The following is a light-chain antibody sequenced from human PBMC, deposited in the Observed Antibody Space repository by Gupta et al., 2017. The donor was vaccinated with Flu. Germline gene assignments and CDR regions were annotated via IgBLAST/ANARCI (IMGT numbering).Light chain of an antibody. CDR3: SSYSGSSTL. Sequence: QSALTQPASVSGSPGQPITISCTGTSSDIGAYNYVAWYQQHPGKAPKLMIFEVNNRPSGVSDRFSGSKSGNTASLTISGLQAEDESHYYCSSYSGSSTLFGGGTKLTVL. CDR2: EVN. J-gene: IGLJ2*01. CDR1: SSDIGAYNY. V-gene: IGLV2-14*01.